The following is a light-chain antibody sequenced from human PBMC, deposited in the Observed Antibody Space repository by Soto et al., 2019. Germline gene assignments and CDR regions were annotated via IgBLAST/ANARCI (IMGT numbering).Light chain of an antibody. V-gene: IGKV3-15*01. CDR3: QQREHWPPIT. Sequence: EIVMTQSPATLSLSPGERATLSCRASLSVSSDLAWYRQQPGPAPGLLIYRAFARATGTPARFRCSGFGTGFTLTISSLEPEDFAVYYCQQREHWPPITFGQGTRLEIK. CDR2: RAF. CDR1: LSVSSD. J-gene: IGKJ5*01.